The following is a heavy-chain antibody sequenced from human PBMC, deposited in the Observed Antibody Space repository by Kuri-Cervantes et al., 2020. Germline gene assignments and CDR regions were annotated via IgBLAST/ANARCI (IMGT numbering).Heavy chain of an antibody. CDR3: ARAGSSGYWVGWFDP. Sequence: SETLSLTCTVSGGSISSGDYYWSWIRQPPGKGLEWIGYIYYSGSTYYNPSLKSRVTISVDTSNNQFSLKLSSVTAADTAVYYCARAGSSGYWVGWFDPWGQGTLVTVSS. CDR2: IYYSGST. J-gene: IGHJ5*02. CDR1: GGSISSGDYY. D-gene: IGHD3-22*01. V-gene: IGHV4-30-4*01.